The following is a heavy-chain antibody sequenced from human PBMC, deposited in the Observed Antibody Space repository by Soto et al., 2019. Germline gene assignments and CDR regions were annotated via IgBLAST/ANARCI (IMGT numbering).Heavy chain of an antibody. CDR2: IKQDGSEK. CDR3: TRPYFNSSGPYFDY. V-gene: IGHV3-7*03. J-gene: IGHJ4*02. CDR1: GFIFRNYW. Sequence: EVQMVDSEGGLVQPGGSLRLSCAASGFIFRNYWMSWVRQAPGKGLEWVASIKQDGSEKYYVDSVKGRFTISRDNAKNSLYLRMNSLRVADTAVYYCTRPYFNSSGPYFDYWGQGTLVTVSS. D-gene: IGHD3-22*01.